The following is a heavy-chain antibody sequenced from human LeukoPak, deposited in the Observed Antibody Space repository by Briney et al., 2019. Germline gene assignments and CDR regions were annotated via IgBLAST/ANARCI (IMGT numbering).Heavy chain of an antibody. CDR2: IYSGNT. CDR1: GFTVSSDS. CDR3: ARRAGAYSHPYDY. D-gene: IGHD4/OR15-4a*01. V-gene: IGHV3-53*01. J-gene: IGHJ4*02. Sequence: GGSLRLSCTVSGFTVSSDSMSWVRQAPGKGLEWVSFIYSGNTHYSDSVKGRFTISRDNSKNTLYLQMNSLRAEDTAVYCCARRAGAYSHPYDYWGQGTLVTVSS.